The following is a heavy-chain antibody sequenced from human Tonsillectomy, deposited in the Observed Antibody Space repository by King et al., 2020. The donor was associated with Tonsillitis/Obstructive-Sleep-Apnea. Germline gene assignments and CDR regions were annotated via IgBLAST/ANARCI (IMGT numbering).Heavy chain of an antibody. CDR3: ARGGSVGGVTPDY. Sequence: VQLQESGPGLVKPSQTLSLTCTVSGGSISSGGYYWRWIRQHPGKGLEWIGYIYYSGSTYYNPSLKSRVTISVDTSKNQFSLKLSSVTAADTAVYYCARGGSVGGVTPDYWGQGTLVTVSS. CDR1: GGSISSGGYY. V-gene: IGHV4-31*03. J-gene: IGHJ4*02. D-gene: IGHD1-26*01. CDR2: IYYSGST.